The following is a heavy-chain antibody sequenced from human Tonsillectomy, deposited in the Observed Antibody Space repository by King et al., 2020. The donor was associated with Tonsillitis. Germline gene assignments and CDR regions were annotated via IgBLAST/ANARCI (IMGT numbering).Heavy chain of an antibody. CDR2: IYYSGST. CDR3: ARATSSGPQFSWFDP. Sequence: QLQESGPGLVKPSETLSLTCTVSGGSISSYYWSWIRQPPGKGLEWIGYIYYSGSTNYNPSLRSRVTISVDTSKNQFSLKLSPVTAADTAVYYCARATSSGPQFSWFDPGGQGTLVTVSS. V-gene: IGHV4-59*01. J-gene: IGHJ5*02. CDR1: GGSISSYY. D-gene: IGHD6-19*01.